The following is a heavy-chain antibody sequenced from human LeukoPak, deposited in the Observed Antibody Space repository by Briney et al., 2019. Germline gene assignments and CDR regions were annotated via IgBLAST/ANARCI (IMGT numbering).Heavy chain of an antibody. D-gene: IGHD1-1*01. CDR3: ARDRNAYYYYGMDV. CDR1: GFTFSSYA. J-gene: IGHJ6*02. CDR2: ISGSGGST. Sequence: GGSLRLSCAASGFTFSSYAMSWVRQAPGKGLEWVSAISGSGGSTYYADSVKGRFTISRDNARNSLYLQMNSLRAEDTAVYYCARDRNAYYYYGMDVWGQGTTVTVSS. V-gene: IGHV3-23*01.